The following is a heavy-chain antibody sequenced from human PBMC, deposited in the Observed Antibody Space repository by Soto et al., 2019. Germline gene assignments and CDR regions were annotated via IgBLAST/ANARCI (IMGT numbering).Heavy chain of an antibody. CDR3: ARGSGGVTPEWFDP. CDR2: IHYTGSP. V-gene: IGHV4-59*11. J-gene: IGHJ5*02. Sequence: SETLSLTXTVSGDSISSHYWSWFRQPPGKGLESIGYIHYTGSPYYNPSLKSRVTISVDTSKKQFSLKLSSVTAADTAVYYCARGSGGVTPEWFDPWGQGTLVTVSS. D-gene: IGHD3-16*01. CDR1: GDSISSHY.